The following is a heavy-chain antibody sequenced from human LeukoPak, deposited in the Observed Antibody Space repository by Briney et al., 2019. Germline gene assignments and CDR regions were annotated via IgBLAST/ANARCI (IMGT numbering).Heavy chain of an antibody. CDR1: GGSFSGYY. V-gene: IGHV4-34*01. CDR2: INHSGST. Sequence: SETLSLTCAVYGGSFSGYYWSWIRQPPGKGLEWSGEINHSGSTNYNPSLKSRVTISVDTSKNQFSLKLSSVTAADTAVYYCARGPYCTNGVCPRVFDYWGQGTLVTVSS. J-gene: IGHJ4*02. D-gene: IGHD2-8*01. CDR3: ARGPYCTNGVCPRVFDY.